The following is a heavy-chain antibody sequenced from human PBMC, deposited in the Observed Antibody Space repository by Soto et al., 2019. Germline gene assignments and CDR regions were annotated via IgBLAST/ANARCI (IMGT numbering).Heavy chain of an antibody. CDR1: GFTFSSYA. V-gene: IGHV3-23*01. CDR3: AKGEVSNYSAYYYGVDV. D-gene: IGHD4-4*01. Sequence: LRLSCAASGFTFSSYAMSWVRQAPGKGLEWVSAISGSGGSTYYADPVKGRFTISRDNSKNTLYLQMNSLRAEDTAVYYCAKGEVSNYSAYYYGVDVWGQGTTVTVSS. CDR2: ISGSGGST. J-gene: IGHJ6*02.